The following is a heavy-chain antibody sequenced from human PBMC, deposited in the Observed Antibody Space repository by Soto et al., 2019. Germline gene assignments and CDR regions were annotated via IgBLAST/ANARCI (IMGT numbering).Heavy chain of an antibody. CDR2: ISWNSGSI. V-gene: IGHV3-9*01. CDR1: GFTFDDYA. D-gene: IGHD3-3*01. CDR3: AKFSYYDFGGGYGGGGTFMDV. J-gene: IGHJ6*03. Sequence: GGSLRLSCAASGFTFDDYAMHWVRQAPGKGLEWVSGISWNSGSIGYADSVKGRFTISRDNAKNSLYLQMNSLRAEDTALYYGAKFSYYDFGGGYGGGGTFMDVWVKGPTVTVSS.